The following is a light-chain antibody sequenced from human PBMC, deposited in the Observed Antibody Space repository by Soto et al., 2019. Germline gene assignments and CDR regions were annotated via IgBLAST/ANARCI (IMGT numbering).Light chain of an antibody. V-gene: IGKV3-15*01. CDR1: QRVSSN. CDR3: QHYHEGVA. CDR2: GAS. J-gene: IGKJ1*01. Sequence: EIVMTQSPATLSVSPGERATLSCRASQRVSSNLAWYQQKPGQAPRLLIYGASTRATAIPARFSGSGSGTEFTLTISSLQSYDFPFYYCQHYHEGVAFGQGTKVAIK.